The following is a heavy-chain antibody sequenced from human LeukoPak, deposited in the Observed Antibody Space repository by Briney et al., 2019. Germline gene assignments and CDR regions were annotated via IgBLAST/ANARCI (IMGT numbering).Heavy chain of an antibody. CDR2: IYYSGST. CDR1: GGSISSGGYY. Sequence: SETLSLTCTVSGGSISSGGYYWSWIRQHPGKGLEWIGYIYYSGSTYYNPSLKSRVTISVDKSKNQFSLKLSSVTAADTAVYYCARAAGGIMIVEDIAAFDIWGQGTMVTVSS. D-gene: IGHD3-22*01. V-gene: IGHV4-31*03. J-gene: IGHJ3*02. CDR3: ARAAGGIMIVEDIAAFDI.